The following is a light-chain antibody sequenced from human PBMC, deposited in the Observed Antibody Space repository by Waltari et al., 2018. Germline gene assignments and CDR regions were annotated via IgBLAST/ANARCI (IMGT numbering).Light chain of an antibody. V-gene: IGKV1-17*01. CDR3: LQHNSYPWT. Sequence: DIQMTQSPSSLSASVGDTVTITCRASQGISSYLNWFQQKPGKAPKLLIYAATTLQSGVPSRFSGSGSGTEFTLTISSLQPEDFAAYYCLQHNSYPWTFVQGTKVEIK. CDR1: QGISSY. CDR2: AAT. J-gene: IGKJ1*01.